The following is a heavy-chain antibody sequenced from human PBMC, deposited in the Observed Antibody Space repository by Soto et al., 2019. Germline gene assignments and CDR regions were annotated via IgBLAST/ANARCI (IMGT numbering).Heavy chain of an antibody. D-gene: IGHD2-8*01. V-gene: IGHV1-18*01. CDR2: ISGYNGDA. CDR3: AKNGQPPYYYYGLDV. CDR1: GYTFTTYG. Sequence: QGQLVQSGAEVKMPGASVKVSCKASGYTFTTYGISWVRLAPGQGLEWMGWISGYNGDANYAQRFQGRVSMTIDTSTTTAYMELRTLTSDDTAVYYCAKNGQPPYYYYGLDVWGQGTTVTVSS. J-gene: IGHJ6*02.